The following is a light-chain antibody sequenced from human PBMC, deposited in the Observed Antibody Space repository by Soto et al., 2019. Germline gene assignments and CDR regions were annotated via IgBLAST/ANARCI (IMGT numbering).Light chain of an antibody. J-gene: IGKJ1*01. CDR2: DVS. CDR3: QQYDSYPLT. CDR1: QSINNL. Sequence: DVQLTQSPSTLSASVGDRVTITCRASQSINNLLAWYQQKPGKAPKFLIYDVSTLESGVPSRFSGSGSGTEFTLTISSLQPEDFATYYCQQYDSYPLTFGQGTKVDI. V-gene: IGKV1-5*01.